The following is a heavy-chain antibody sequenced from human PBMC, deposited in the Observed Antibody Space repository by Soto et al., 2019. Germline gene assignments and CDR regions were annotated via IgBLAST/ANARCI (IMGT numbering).Heavy chain of an antibody. D-gene: IGHD6-13*01. CDR1: GGSVSTNNAA. V-gene: IGHV6-1*01. CDR3: ARELGTSWSPYYYYYSMDV. Sequence: PSQTLSLTCAISGGSVSTNNAAWSWIRQSPSRGLEWLGRTYFRSTWNDDYAVSLKGRITINPDTSKNQFSLQLNSVTPEDTAVYYCARELGTSWSPYYYYYSMDVWAQGTTVTVSS. CDR2: TYFRSTWND. J-gene: IGHJ6*03.